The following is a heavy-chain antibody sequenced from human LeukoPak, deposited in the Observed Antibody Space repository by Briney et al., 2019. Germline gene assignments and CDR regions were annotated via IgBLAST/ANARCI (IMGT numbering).Heavy chain of an antibody. V-gene: IGHV4-59*08. CDR2: IYYSGST. J-gene: IGHJ4*02. Sequence: SETLSLTCTGSGGSISSYYWRWLRQPPGKGLEWIGYIYYSGSTNYNPSLKSRVTISVNTSKNQFSLNLKSVTDADTAVYFCARHAVYAGSGWAFDYWGQGTLVTVFS. CDR1: GGSISSYY. CDR3: ARHAVYAGSGWAFDY. D-gene: IGHD6-19*01.